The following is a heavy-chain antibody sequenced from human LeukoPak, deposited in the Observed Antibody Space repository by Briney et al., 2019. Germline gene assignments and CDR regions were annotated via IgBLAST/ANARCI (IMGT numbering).Heavy chain of an antibody. CDR1: GGSFSGYY. CDR3: ARGDSYCTNGVCTPLFDY. CDR2: INHSGST. J-gene: IGHJ4*02. V-gene: IGHV4-34*01. Sequence: SETLSLTCAVYGGSFSGYYWSWIRQPPGKGLEWIGEINHSGSTSYNPSLKSRVTISVDTSKNQFSLKLSSVTAADTAVYYCARGDSYCTNGVCTPLFDYWGQGTLVTVSS. D-gene: IGHD2-8*01.